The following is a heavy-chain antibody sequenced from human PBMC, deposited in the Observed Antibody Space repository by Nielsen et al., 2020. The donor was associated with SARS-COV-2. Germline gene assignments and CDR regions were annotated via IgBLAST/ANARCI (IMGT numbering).Heavy chain of an antibody. D-gene: IGHD3-10*01. CDR2: TSPTGTTI. Sequence: PLRRSGAALGFVFTDYCSSWIRQAPGKGLEWVSHTSPTGTTIYFPDPVKGRFTVSRDNAKHSLYLHIDSLRAEDTAVYYCARDGPDYYASENYYEHYGLDVWGQGTTVTVSS. V-gene: IGHV3-11*01. CDR1: GFVFTDYC. CDR3: ARDGPDYYASENYYEHYGLDV. J-gene: IGHJ6*02.